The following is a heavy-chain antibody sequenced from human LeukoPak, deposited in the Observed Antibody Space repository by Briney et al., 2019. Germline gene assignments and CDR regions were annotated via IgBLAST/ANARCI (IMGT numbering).Heavy chain of an antibody. CDR3: ARVDYYGSGNYFDY. V-gene: IGHV1-3*01. CDR1: GYSLNYFA. J-gene: IGHJ4*02. CDR2: TNAGSGNS. D-gene: IGHD3-10*01. Sequence: ASVKVSCKASGYSLNYFAMHWVRQAPGQSLEWMGWTNAGSGNSAYSQRLQGRVTITRGTSANTAYMELRSLRSEDTAVYYCARVDYYGSGNYFDYWGQGSLVTVSS.